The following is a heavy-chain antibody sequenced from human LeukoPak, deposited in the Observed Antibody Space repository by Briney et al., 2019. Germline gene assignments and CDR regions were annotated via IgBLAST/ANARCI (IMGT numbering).Heavy chain of an antibody. CDR1: GYTFTSYG. J-gene: IGHJ6*02. D-gene: IGHD2-2*01. CDR3: ARGKGYCSSTSCYEDYYGMDV. V-gene: IGHV1-18*01. CDR2: ISAYNGNT. Sequence: AASVKVSCKASGYTFTSYGISWVRQAPGQGLEWMGWISAYNGNTNYAQKLQGRVTMTTDTSTSTAYMELRSLRSDDTAVYYCARGKGYCSSTSCYEDYYGMDVWGQGTTVTVSS.